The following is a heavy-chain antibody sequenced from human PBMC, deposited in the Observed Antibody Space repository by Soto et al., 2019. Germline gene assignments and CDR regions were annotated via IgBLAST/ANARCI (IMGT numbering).Heavy chain of an antibody. Sequence: EVQLLESGGGLVQPGGSLRLSCAASGLTFSSYAMSWVRQAPGKGLEWVSAISGSGGSTYYADSVKGRFTISRDNAKNTLYLQMNRLRAEDTAVYYCAKLVQILYYYYYMDVWGKGTTVTVSS. CDR1: GLTFSSYA. V-gene: IGHV3-23*01. CDR2: ISGSGGST. D-gene: IGHD6-6*01. CDR3: AKLVQILYYYYYMDV. J-gene: IGHJ6*03.